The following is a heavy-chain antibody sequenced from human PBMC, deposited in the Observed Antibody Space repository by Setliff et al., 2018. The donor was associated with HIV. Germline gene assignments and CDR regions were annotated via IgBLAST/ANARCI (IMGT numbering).Heavy chain of an antibody. V-gene: IGHV4-34*01. CDR1: GGSFSGYY. J-gene: IGHJ3*02. CDR2: INHSGST. Sequence: SETLSLTCAVYGGSFSGYYWSWIRQPPGKGLEWIGEINHSGSTNYNPSLKSRVTISVDTSKNQFSLKLSSVTAADTAVYYCARRRPPGGYDMWGQGTAVTVSS. CDR3: ARRRPPGGYDM. D-gene: IGHD3-22*01.